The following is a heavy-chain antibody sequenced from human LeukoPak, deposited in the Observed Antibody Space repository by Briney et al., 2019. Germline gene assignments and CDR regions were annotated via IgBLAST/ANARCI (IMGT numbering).Heavy chain of an antibody. V-gene: IGHV3-43*02. J-gene: IGHJ4*02. CDR1: GFTFDDYA. CDR3: AKEAVVGARYYFDY. CDR2: ITGDGDST. D-gene: IGHD1-26*01. Sequence: GGSLRLSCAASGFTFDDYAMHWVRQAPGKGLEWVSLITGDGDSTYYADSVKGRFTISRDNSKNSLYLQVNSLRTEDTALYCAKEAVVGARYYFDYWGQGSLVTVSS.